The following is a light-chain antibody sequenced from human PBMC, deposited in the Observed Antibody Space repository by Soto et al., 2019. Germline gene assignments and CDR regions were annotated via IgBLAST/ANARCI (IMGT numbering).Light chain of an antibody. CDR3: QQSYSTPLT. V-gene: IGKV1-5*03. Sequence: DIQMTQSPSTLSAFVGDRVTITCRATQSISSWLAWYQQKPGEAPQLLIYKASNLESGVSSRFSGSGSGTDFTLTISSLQPEDFATYYCQQSYSTPLTFGGGTKVEIK. CDR1: QSISSW. CDR2: KAS. J-gene: IGKJ4*01.